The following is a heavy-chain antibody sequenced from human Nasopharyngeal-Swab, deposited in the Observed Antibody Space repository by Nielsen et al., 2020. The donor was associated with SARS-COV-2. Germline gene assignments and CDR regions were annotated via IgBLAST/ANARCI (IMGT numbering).Heavy chain of an antibody. J-gene: IGHJ4*02. CDR1: GYTFTGYY. Sequence: ASVKVSCKASGYTFTGYYMHWVRQAPGQGLEWMGRIIPNSGGTNYAQKFQGRVTMTRDTSISTAYMELSRLRSDDTAVYYCARSYSGYTFDYWGQGTLVTVSS. CDR3: ARSYSGYTFDY. CDR2: IIPNSGGT. D-gene: IGHD5-12*01. V-gene: IGHV1-2*06.